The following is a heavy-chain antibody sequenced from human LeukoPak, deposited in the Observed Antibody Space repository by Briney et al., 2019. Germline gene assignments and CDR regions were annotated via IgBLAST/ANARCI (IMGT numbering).Heavy chain of an antibody. CDR1: GYTFTGYY. CDR2: INPDSGGT. CDR3: ARVGVAARPEGFDY. V-gene: IGHV1-2*02. J-gene: IGHJ4*02. Sequence: EASVKVSCKASGYTFTGYYMHWVRQAPGQGLEWMGWINPDSGGTNCSQKFQGRVTMTRDTSISTAYMELSRLRSDDTAVYYCARVGVAARPEGFDYWGQGTLVTVSS. D-gene: IGHD6-6*01.